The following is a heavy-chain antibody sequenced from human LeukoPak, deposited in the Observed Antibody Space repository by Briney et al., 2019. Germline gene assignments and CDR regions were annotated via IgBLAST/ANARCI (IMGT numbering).Heavy chain of an antibody. V-gene: IGHV3-23*01. J-gene: IGHJ4*02. CDR2: ISGSGGST. Sequence: PGGSLRLSCAASGFTMSNYGVSWVRQAPGKGLEWVSAISGSGGSTYCADSVKGRFTISRDNPKNTLYLQMNSLRAEDTAVYYCAKVRGATIVVVPAASDYWGQGTLVTVSS. D-gene: IGHD2-2*01. CDR1: GFTMSNYG. CDR3: AKVRGATIVVVPAASDY.